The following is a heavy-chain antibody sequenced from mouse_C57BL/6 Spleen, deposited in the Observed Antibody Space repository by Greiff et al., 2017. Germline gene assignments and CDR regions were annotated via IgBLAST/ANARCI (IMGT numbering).Heavy chain of an antibody. CDR3: ASHYSNYNYAMDY. D-gene: IGHD2-5*01. CDR1: GYSITSGYY. J-gene: IGHJ4*01. CDR2: ISYDGSN. Sequence: EVKLMESGPGLVKPSPSLSLTCSVTGYSITSGYYWNWIRQFPGNKREWMGYISYDGSNNYNPSLKNRISITRDTSKNQFYLKLNSVTTEDTATYYCASHYSNYNYAMDYWGQGTSVTVSS. V-gene: IGHV3-6*01.